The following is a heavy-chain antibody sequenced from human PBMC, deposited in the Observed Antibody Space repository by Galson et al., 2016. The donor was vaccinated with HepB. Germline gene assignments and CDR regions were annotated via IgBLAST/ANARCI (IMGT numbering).Heavy chain of an antibody. D-gene: IGHD4-23*01. CDR1: GDSVNTKAYY. Sequence: TLSLTCTVSGDSVNTKAYYWSWIRQHPGKGLEWIGHIFYSGSTSYNPSLKSRITISVDTSKNHFSLNVSSLTAADTAVYYCARGPHYGGYNGLAVWGQGTTVTVSS. CDR2: IFYSGST. J-gene: IGHJ6*02. CDR3: ARGPHYGGYNGLAV. V-gene: IGHV4-31*03.